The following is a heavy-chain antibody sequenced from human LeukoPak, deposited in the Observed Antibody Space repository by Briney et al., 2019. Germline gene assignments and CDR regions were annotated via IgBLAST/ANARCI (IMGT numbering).Heavy chain of an antibody. CDR1: GFTVSSNY. J-gene: IGHJ4*02. CDR3: ARSGLTGYYRGFDY. Sequence: GGSLRPSCAASGFTVSSNYMSWVRQAPGKGLEWVSVIYSGGSTYYADSVKGRFTISRDNSKNTLYLQMNSLRAEDTAVYYCARSGLTGYYRGFDYWGQGTLVTVSS. D-gene: IGHD3-9*01. CDR2: IYSGGST. V-gene: IGHV3-66*01.